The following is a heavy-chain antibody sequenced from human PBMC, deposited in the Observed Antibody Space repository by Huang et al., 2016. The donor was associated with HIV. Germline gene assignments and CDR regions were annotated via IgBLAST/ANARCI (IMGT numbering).Heavy chain of an antibody. CDR3: ARVSWLDREYSSSSGYYYYGMDV. D-gene: IGHD6-6*01. CDR1: GFPFGSYS. V-gene: IGHV3-21*01. J-gene: IGHJ6*02. Sequence: EVQLVESGGGLVRTEGSLSLSCDASGFPFGSYSVTWVRQASWKGVAWVATISSIRSHIYYADSVKGRFNISRDKAKNSLYLKMNSLRAEDTAVYYCARVSWLDREYSSSSGYYYYGMDVWGQGTTVTVSS. CDR2: ISSIRSHI.